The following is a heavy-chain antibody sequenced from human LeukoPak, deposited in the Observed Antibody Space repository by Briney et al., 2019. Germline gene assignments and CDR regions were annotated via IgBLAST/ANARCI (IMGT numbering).Heavy chain of an antibody. CDR1: GGSFSGYY. CDR3: ARDRLTTATFRNNYYGMDV. CDR2: INHSGST. J-gene: IGHJ6*02. D-gene: IGHD2-15*01. V-gene: IGHV4-34*01. Sequence: SETLSLTCAVYGGSFSGYYWRWIWIRQPPGKGLEWIGEINHSGSTNYKPSLKSRVTISIDTSKNQFSLKLNSVTAADTAVYYCARDRLTTATFRNNYYGMDVWGQGTTVTVSS.